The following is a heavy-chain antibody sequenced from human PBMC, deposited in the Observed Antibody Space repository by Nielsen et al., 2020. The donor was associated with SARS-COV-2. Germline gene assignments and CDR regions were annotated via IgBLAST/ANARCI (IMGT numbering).Heavy chain of an antibody. J-gene: IGHJ3*02. Sequence: ASVKVSCKASGYTFTNYAISWVRLAPGQGPEWMGWISTHNGNTKYVQKYQGRVTMTTDTSTSTAYMELRSLRSDDTAVYYCAREVERGNSLRALDIWGQGTMITVSS. CDR2: ISTHNGNT. CDR3: AREVERGNSLRALDI. V-gene: IGHV1-18*01. D-gene: IGHD4-23*01. CDR1: GYTFTNYA.